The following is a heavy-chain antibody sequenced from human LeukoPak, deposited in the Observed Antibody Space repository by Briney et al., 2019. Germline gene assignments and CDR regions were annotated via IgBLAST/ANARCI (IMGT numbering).Heavy chain of an antibody. J-gene: IGHJ3*02. D-gene: IGHD3-3*01. V-gene: IGHV3-13*01. CDR3: ARGHGIWSGSRLTNAFDI. CDR1: GVALSRYD. CDR2: IGAAGDT. Sequence: GGSLRLSCAASGVALSRYDMHWVRQTTGEGLEWISAIGAAGDTYYSDSVKGRFTISRENAKNFLFLQMNSLRAGDTAVYFCARGHGIWSGSRLTNAFDIWGQGTMVTVSS.